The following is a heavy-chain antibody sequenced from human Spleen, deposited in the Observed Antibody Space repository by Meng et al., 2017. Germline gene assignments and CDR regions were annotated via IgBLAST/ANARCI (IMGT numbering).Heavy chain of an antibody. Sequence: ASVKVSCKPSGYNFPDYYIHWVRRAPGQGLEWMGWMNPNSGDTGYAQKFQGRVTMTGNTSIGTAYMGLSSLRSEDTAVYYCARGHSAYKFDSWGQGTLVTVSS. D-gene: IGHD5-24*01. CDR3: ARGHSAYKFDS. CDR2: MNPNSGDT. J-gene: IGHJ4*02. CDR1: GYNFPDYY. V-gene: IGHV1-8*02.